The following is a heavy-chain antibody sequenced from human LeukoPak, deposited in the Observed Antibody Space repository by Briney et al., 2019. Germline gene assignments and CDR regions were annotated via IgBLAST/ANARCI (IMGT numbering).Heavy chain of an antibody. CDR2: ITTAGDT. J-gene: IGHJ4*02. CDR3: ARAMAYGDYSLFDY. CDR1: GVTFSSYD. V-gene: IGHV3-13*01. D-gene: IGHD4-17*01. Sequence: PGGSLRLSCAASGVTFSSYDMHWVRQATRKGLEWVSAITTAGDTYYSGSVKGRFTISRENAKNSLYLQMNNLRVGDTAVYYCARAMAYGDYSLFDYWGQGTLVTVSS.